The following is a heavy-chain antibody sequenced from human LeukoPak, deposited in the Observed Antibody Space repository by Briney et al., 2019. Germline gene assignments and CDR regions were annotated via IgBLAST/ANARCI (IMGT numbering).Heavy chain of an antibody. J-gene: IGHJ4*02. D-gene: IGHD6-6*01. V-gene: IGHV3-23*01. CDR1: GFTFSSYA. CDR2: ISGSGGST. Sequence: GGSLRLSCAASGFTFSSYAMSWVHQAPGKGLEWVSAISGSGGSTYYADSVKGRFTISRDNSKNTLYLQMNSLRAEDTAVYYCAKRQTSSSLLYYFDYWGQGTLVTVSS. CDR3: AKRQTSSSLLYYFDY.